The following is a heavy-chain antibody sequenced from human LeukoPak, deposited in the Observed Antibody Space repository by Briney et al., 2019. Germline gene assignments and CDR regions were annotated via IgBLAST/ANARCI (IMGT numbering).Heavy chain of an antibody. J-gene: IGHJ6*02. CDR1: GGSIRSGDYS. CDR2: IYYSGST. V-gene: IGHV4-31*03. CDR3: ARDHTETSSLNFRNYYYYGMDI. D-gene: IGHD4-11*01. Sequence: KTSQTLSLTCTVSGGSIRSGDYSWNWIRQHPGKGLEWIGYIYYSGSTYYNPSLTSRVTMSVDTSKNQFSLKLSSVTAADTAIYYCARDHTETSSLNFRNYYYYGMDIWGQGTTVIVSS.